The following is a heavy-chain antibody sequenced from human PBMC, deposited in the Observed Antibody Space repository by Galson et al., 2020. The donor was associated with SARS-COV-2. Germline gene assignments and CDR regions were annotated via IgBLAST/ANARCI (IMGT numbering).Heavy chain of an antibody. J-gene: IGHJ4*02. D-gene: IGHD6-19*01. CDR1: GFTFSSYG. CDR2: ISYDGSNK. CDR3: AKTPIAVAGGVTLFDY. Sequence: TGGSLTLSCAASGFTFSSYGMHWVRQPPGKGLEWVAVISYDGSNKYYAASVTGRFTISSDNSKNTLHLQMNSLRAEDTAVYYCAKTPIAVAGGVTLFDYWGQGTLVTVSS. V-gene: IGHV3-30*18.